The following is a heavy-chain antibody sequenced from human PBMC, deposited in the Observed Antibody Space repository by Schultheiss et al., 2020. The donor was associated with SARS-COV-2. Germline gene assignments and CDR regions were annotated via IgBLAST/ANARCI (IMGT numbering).Heavy chain of an antibody. J-gene: IGHJ4*02. Sequence: GESLKISCAASGFTFSNAWMSWVRQAPGKGLEWVGRIKSKTDGGTTDYAAPVKGRFTISRDNSKNTLYLQMNSLRAEDTAVYYCARDPWFGQHFDYWGQGTLVTVSS. D-gene: IGHD3-10*01. CDR2: IKSKTDGGTT. CDR1: GFTFSNAW. CDR3: ARDPWFGQHFDY. V-gene: IGHV3-15*01.